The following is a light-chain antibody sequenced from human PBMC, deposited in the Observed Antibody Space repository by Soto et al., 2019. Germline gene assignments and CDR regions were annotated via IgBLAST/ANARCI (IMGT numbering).Light chain of an antibody. CDR3: QKYDRAPFT. Sequence: DIQMTQSPSSLSAYLGDRVTITCRASQGISNYLSLYQQKPGRLPKLLLFGASTLQSGVPARFSGSGSGTLFTLTINGLLPEDVATYYCQKYDRAPFTFGPGTKVDIK. CDR2: GAS. J-gene: IGKJ3*01. CDR1: QGISNY. V-gene: IGKV1-27*01.